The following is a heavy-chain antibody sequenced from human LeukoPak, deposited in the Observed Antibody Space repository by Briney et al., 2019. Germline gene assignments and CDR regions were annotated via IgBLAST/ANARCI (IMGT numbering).Heavy chain of an antibody. CDR1: GGTFSSYT. CDR2: IIPILGIA. CDR3: ARTLGASYYDLWSGPDPYYFDY. Sequence: TVKVSCKASGGTFSSYTISWVRQAPGQGLEWMGRIIPILGIANYAQKFQGRVTITADKSTSTAYMELSSLRSEDTAVYYCARTLGASYYDLWSGPDPYYFDYWGQGTLFTVSS. J-gene: IGHJ4*02. V-gene: IGHV1-69*02. D-gene: IGHD3-3*01.